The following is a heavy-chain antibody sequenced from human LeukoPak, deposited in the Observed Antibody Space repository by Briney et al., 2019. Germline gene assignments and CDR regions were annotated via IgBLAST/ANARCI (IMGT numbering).Heavy chain of an antibody. D-gene: IGHD2-2*01. CDR1: GYTFTSYG. J-gene: IGHJ4*02. CDR3: ASIKPPLIVVVPAAGYYFDY. Sequence: ASVKVSCTASGYTFTSYGISWVRQAPGQGLEWMGWISAYNGNTNYAQKLQGRVTMTTDTSTSTAYMELRSLRSDDTAVYYCASIKPPLIVVVPAAGYYFDYWGRGTLVTVSS. CDR2: ISAYNGNT. V-gene: IGHV1-18*01.